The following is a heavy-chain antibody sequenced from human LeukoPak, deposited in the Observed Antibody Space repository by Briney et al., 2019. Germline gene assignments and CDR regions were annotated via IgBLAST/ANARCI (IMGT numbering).Heavy chain of an antibody. D-gene: IGHD5-18*01. J-gene: IGHJ4*02. Sequence: SETLSLTCTVSGGSISSGGYYWRWIRQHPGKGLEWIGYIYYRGSTYYNPSLKSRVIISEDTSKNQFSLKLSSVTAADTAVYYCASRIGYSYGIDYWGQGALVTVSS. CDR1: GGSISSGGYY. CDR2: IYYRGST. CDR3: ASRIGYSYGIDY. V-gene: IGHV4-31*03.